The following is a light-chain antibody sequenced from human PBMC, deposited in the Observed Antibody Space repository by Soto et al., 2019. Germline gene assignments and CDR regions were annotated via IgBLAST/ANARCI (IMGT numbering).Light chain of an antibody. Sequence: EIVLTQPPATLSLSPGERATLSCRASQNVSTYLAWYQQKPGQAPRLLIYDASNRATGIPARFSGSGSGTDFTLTISSLEPEDFAVYYCQQRTNWLTFGPGTKVDI. CDR3: QQRTNWLT. CDR2: DAS. V-gene: IGKV3-11*01. J-gene: IGKJ3*01. CDR1: QNVSTY.